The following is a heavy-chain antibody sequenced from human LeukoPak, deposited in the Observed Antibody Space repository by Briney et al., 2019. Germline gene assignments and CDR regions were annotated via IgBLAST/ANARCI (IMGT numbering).Heavy chain of an antibody. CDR2: ISYDGSNK. J-gene: IGHJ4*02. Sequence: GRSLRLSCAASGFTFSSYAMHWVRQAPGKGLEWVAVISYDGSNKYYADSVKGRFTISRDNSKNTLYLQMNSLRAEDTAVYYCATQDSSRWSYYFDYWGQGTLVTVSS. V-gene: IGHV3-30*04. CDR3: ATQDSSRWSYYFDY. D-gene: IGHD6-13*01. CDR1: GFTFSSYA.